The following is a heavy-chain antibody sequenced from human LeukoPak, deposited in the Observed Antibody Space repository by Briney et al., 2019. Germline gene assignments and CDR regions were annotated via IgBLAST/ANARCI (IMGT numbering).Heavy chain of an antibody. D-gene: IGHD6-19*01. CDR2: IYYGGDT. CDR3: ARHRRSSGWLYYFHY. Sequence: PSETLSLICTVSGVSITSYSYYWGWIRQPPGKGLEWIASIYYGGDTSYNPSLKSRVTISVDTSKNQFSLKLISVTAADTAVYYCARHRRSSGWLYYFHYWGQGTLVAVSS. J-gene: IGHJ4*02. V-gene: IGHV4-39*01. CDR1: GVSITSYSYY.